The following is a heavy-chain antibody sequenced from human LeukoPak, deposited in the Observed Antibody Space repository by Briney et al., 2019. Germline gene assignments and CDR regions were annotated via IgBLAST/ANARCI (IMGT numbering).Heavy chain of an antibody. Sequence: GGSLRLSCVGTGFTFSTYRMNWVRQAPGKGLEWVSSISSSSSYIYYADSVKGRITISRDNAKNSLYLQMNSRRVEDTAVYYCARDKDVYFDYWGQGTLVTVSS. J-gene: IGHJ4*02. CDR2: ISSSSSYI. V-gene: IGHV3-21*01. CDR3: ARDKDVYFDY. CDR1: GFTFSTYR.